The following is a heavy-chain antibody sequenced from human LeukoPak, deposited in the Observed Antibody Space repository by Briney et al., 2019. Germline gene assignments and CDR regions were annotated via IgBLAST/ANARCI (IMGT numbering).Heavy chain of an antibody. CDR2: IKSKIDGGTT. V-gene: IGHV3-15*01. CDR3: TTIGKDDYGDYRAFDI. CDR1: GFTFNNAW. Sequence: PGGSLRLSCAASGFTFNNAWMTWVRQAPGKGLEWVGRIKSKIDGGTTDYAAPVKGRFTISRDDSKNTLYLQMNSLKTEDTAVYYCTTIGKDDYGDYRAFDIWGQGTMVTVSS. D-gene: IGHD4-17*01. J-gene: IGHJ3*02.